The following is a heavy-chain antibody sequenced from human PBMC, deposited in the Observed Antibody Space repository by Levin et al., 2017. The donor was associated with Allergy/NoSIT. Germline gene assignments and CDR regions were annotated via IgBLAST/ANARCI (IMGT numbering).Heavy chain of an antibody. D-gene: IGHD6-25*01. V-gene: IGHV2-5*02. CDR1: GFSLSTSGVG. J-gene: IGHJ4*02. CDR3: AHRHSGALDH. CDR2: IYWDDDK. Sequence: SGPTLVKPTQTLTLTCTFSGFSLSTSGVGVGWIRQPPGKALECLALIYWDDDKRYSPSLKSRLTITKDTTKNQVVLSMTNMDPADTATYYCAHRHSGALDHWGQGTLVTVSS.